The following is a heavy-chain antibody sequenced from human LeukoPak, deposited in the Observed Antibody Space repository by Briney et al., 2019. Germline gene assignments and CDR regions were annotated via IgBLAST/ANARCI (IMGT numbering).Heavy chain of an antibody. D-gene: IGHD3-10*01. CDR3: ARGDLGDYYGSGSRIDY. V-gene: IGHV3-33*01. CDR2: IWYDGSNK. Sequence: GGSLRLSCAASGFTFSSYGMHWVRQAPGKGLGWVAVIWYDGSNKYYADSVKGRFTISRDNSKNTLYLQMNSLRAEDTAVYYCARGDLGDYYGSGSRIDYWGQGTLVTVSS. J-gene: IGHJ4*02. CDR1: GFTFSSYG.